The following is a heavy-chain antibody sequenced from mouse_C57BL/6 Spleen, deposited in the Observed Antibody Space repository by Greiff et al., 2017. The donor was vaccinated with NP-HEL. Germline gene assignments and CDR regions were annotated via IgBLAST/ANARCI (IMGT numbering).Heavy chain of an antibody. J-gene: IGHJ2*01. Sequence: QVQLQQPGAELVMPGASVKLSCKASGYTFTSYWMHWVKQRPGQGLEWIGEIDPSDSYTNYNQKFKGKSTLTVDKSSSTAYMQLSSLTSEDSAVYYCARGYYGSRGDFDYWGQGTTLTVSS. V-gene: IGHV1-69*01. CDR2: IDPSDSYT. CDR1: GYTFTSYW. CDR3: ARGYYGSRGDFDY. D-gene: IGHD1-1*01.